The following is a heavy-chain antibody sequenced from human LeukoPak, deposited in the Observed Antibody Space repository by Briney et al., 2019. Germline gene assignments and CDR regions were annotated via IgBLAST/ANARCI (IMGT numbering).Heavy chain of an antibody. J-gene: IGHJ5*02. D-gene: IGHD3-10*01. CDR3: ARDFAVYYYGSGSYYKWFDP. V-gene: IGHV4-61*02. CDR1: GGSISSGSYY. CDR2: IYTSGST. Sequence: SQTLSLTCTVSGGSISSGSYYWSWIRQPAGKGLERIGRIYTSGSTNYNPSLKSRVTISVDTSKNQFSLKLSSVTAADTAVYYCARDFAVYYYGSGSYYKWFDPWGQGTLVTVSS.